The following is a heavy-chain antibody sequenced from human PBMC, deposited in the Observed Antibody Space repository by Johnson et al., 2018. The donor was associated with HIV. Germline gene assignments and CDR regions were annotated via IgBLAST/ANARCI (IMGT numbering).Heavy chain of an antibody. Sequence: QVQLVESGGGVVQPGRSLRLSCAASGFIFSSYGMHWVRQAPGKGLEWVAVIWYDGSNKYYADSVKGRFTISRDNSKNTLYLQMNSLRAEDTAVYYCARDGTRYYYDSSGSRGTFDIWGQGTMVTVSS. CDR3: ARDGTRYYYDSSGSRGTFDI. V-gene: IGHV3-30*19. J-gene: IGHJ3*02. D-gene: IGHD3-22*01. CDR1: GFIFSSYG. CDR2: IWYDGSNK.